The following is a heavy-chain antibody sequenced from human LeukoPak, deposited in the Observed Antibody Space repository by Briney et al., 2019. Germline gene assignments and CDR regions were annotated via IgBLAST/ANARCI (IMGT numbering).Heavy chain of an antibody. CDR2: IIPIFGTA. CDR3: ARGGHIVVVTGYYFDY. D-gene: IGHD2-21*02. Sequence: GASVKVSCKASGYTFTSYGISWVRQAPGQGLEWMGGIIPIFGTANYAQKFQGRVTITADESTSTAYMELSSLRSEDTAVYYCARGGHIVVVTGYYFDYWGQGTLVTVSS. V-gene: IGHV1-69*13. J-gene: IGHJ4*02. CDR1: GYTFTSYG.